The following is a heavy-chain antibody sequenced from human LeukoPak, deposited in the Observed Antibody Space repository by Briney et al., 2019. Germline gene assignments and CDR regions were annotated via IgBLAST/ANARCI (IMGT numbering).Heavy chain of an antibody. CDR2: IIPIFGTA. V-gene: IGHV1-69*13. CDR3: ARAEGVPYYDFWSGYYYPGGYYYYGMDV. CDR1: GGTFSSYA. J-gene: IGHJ6*02. Sequence: GASVKVSCKASGGTFSSYAISWVRQAPGQGLEWMGGIIPIFGTANYAQKFQGRVTITADESTSTAYMELSSLRSEDTAVYYCARAEGVPYYDFWSGYYYPGGYYYYGMDVWGQGTTVAVSS. D-gene: IGHD3-3*01.